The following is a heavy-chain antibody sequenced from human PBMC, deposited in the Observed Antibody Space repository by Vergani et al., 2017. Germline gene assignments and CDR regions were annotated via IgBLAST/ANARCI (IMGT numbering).Heavy chain of an antibody. CDR2: IIPIFGTA. V-gene: IGHV1-69*06. Sequence: QVQLVQSGAEVKNPGSPGKSSARALGGPSSAYAISGVHRAPGQGFGWMGGIIPIFGTANYSQNFQGRVTITADKSTSTAYMELSSLRSEDTAVYYCARRGMPSYYDFWSGPFDPWGQGTLVTVSS. CDR1: GGPSSAYA. CDR3: ARRGMPSYYDFWSGPFDP. D-gene: IGHD3-3*01. J-gene: IGHJ5*02.